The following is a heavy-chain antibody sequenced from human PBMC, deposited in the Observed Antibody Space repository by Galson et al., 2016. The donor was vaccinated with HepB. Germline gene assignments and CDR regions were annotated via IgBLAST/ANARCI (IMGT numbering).Heavy chain of an antibody. J-gene: IGHJ4*02. CDR2: IYHSGST. CDR1: GYSISSGYQ. V-gene: IGHV4-38-2*01. CDR3: ARGSLWYDY. D-gene: IGHD6-13*01. Sequence: ETLSLTCAVSGYSISSGYQWGWIRQPPGKGLEWIGSIYHSGSTYYNPPLKSRVTISVDTSKNQFSLKLSSVTAADTAVYYCARGSLWYDYWGQGTLVTVSS.